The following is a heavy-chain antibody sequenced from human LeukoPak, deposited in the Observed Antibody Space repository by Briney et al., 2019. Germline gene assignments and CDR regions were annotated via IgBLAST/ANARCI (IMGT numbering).Heavy chain of an antibody. CDR3: AKEAFTYYYGSGEGRYFQH. CDR2: ISYDGSNK. V-gene: IGHV3-30*18. Sequence: GRSLRLSCAASGFTFSSYGMHWVRQAPGKGLEWVAVISYDGSNKYYADSVKGRFTISRDNSKNTLYLQMNSLRAEDTAVYYCAKEAFTYYYGSGEGRYFQHWGQGTLVTVSS. CDR1: GFTFSSYG. D-gene: IGHD3-10*01. J-gene: IGHJ1*01.